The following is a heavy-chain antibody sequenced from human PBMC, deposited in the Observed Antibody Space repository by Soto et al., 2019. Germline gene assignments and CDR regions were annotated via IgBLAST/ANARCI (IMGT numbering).Heavy chain of an antibody. Sequence: EVQLVESGGGLVQPGGSLRLSCAASGFTFSSYWMHWVRQAPGKGLVWVSRINSDGSSTSYADSVKGRVTISRDNAKNTLYLQMNSLRAEDTAVDYCAVAVAGPTAIGYWGQGTLVTVSS. CDR2: INSDGSST. CDR3: AVAVAGPTAIGY. CDR1: GFTFSSYW. J-gene: IGHJ4*02. V-gene: IGHV3-74*01. D-gene: IGHD6-19*01.